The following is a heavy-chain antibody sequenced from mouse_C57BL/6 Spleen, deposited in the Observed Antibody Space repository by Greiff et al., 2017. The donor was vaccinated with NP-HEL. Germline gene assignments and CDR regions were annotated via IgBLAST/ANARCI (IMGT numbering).Heavy chain of an antibody. D-gene: IGHD1-1*01. CDR3: AGTVVATTDAMDY. CDR2: IYPGDGDT. Sequence: VKPGASVKISCKASGYAFSSSWMNWVKQRPGKGLEWIGRIYPGDGDTNYNGKFKGKATLTADKSSSTAYMQLSSLTSEDSAVYFCAGTVVATTDAMDYWGQGTSVTVSS. CDR1: GYAFSSSW. V-gene: IGHV1-82*01. J-gene: IGHJ4*01.